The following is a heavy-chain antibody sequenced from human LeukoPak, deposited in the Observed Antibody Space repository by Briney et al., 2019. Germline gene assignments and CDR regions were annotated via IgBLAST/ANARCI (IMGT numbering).Heavy chain of an antibody. V-gene: IGHV3-66*01. J-gene: IGHJ5*02. CDR1: GFTISSNY. D-gene: IGHD3-10*01. CDR2: IYSGGST. Sequence: GGSLRLSCAASGFTISSNYMSWVRQAPGKGLEWVSVIYSGGSTYYADSVKGRFTISRDNSKNTLYLQMNSLRAEDTAVYYCARAVTITMVRGVIISQFDPWGQGTLVTVSS. CDR3: ARAVTITMVRGVIISQFDP.